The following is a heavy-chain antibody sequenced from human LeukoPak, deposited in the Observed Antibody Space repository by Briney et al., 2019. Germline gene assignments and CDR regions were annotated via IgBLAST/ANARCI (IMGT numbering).Heavy chain of an antibody. CDR2: ISPYNGNT. CDR3: ARDAKGIAVAGIGYYYYGMDV. D-gene: IGHD6-19*01. CDR1: GYDFTSVG. Sequence: ASVKVSCKASGYDFTSVGITWVRRAPGQGLEWMGWISPYNGNTRYAQKFQGRVTMTTDTSTSTAYMELRSLRSDDTAVYYCARDAKGIAVAGIGYYYYGMDVWGQGTTVTVSS. V-gene: IGHV1-18*01. J-gene: IGHJ6*02.